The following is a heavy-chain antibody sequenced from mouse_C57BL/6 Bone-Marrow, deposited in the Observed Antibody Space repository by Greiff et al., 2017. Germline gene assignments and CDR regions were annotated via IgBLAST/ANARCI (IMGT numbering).Heavy chain of an antibody. V-gene: IGHV1-5*01. CDR2: IYPGNSDT. CDR1: GYTFTSYW. CDR3: TSPLTGVSHYYAMDY. Sequence: EVQLQQSGTVLARPGASVKMSCKTSGYTFTSYWMHWVKQRPGQGLEWIGAIYPGNSDTSYNQKFKGKAKLTAVTSASTAYMELSSLTNEDSAVYYCTSPLTGVSHYYAMDYWGQGTSVTVSS. D-gene: IGHD4-1*01. J-gene: IGHJ4*01.